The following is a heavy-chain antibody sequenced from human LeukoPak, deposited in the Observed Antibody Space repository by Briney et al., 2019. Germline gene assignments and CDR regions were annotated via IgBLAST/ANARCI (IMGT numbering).Heavy chain of an antibody. V-gene: IGHV3-23*01. CDR1: GFTFSSYA. D-gene: IGHD4-17*01. J-gene: IGHJ4*02. CDR3: AKCLLLRSDDYAPFDY. Sequence: GGSLRLSCAASGFTFSSYAMNWVRQAPGKGLEWVSAISGRGDSTYYTDSVRGRFTISRDNSRNTLYLQMNSLRAEDTAVYYCAKCLLLRSDDYAPFDYWGQGILVTVSS. CDR2: ISGRGDST.